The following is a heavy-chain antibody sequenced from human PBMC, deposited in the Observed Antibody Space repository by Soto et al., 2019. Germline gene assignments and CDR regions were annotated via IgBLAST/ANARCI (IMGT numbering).Heavy chain of an antibody. Sequence: PSETLSLTCTVSGISITSYFWSWIRQTPREGLEWIGSMLLSGATYSNPSRKGRAALSVDTAGNHLSLTLNSGTSADKAVYFSGRSRGDGLKRYFEFWGQGNQVTV. CDR3: GRSRGDGLKRYFEF. CDR1: GISITSYF. CDR2: MLLSGAT. J-gene: IGHJ4*02. D-gene: IGHD3-10*01. V-gene: IGHV4-59*01.